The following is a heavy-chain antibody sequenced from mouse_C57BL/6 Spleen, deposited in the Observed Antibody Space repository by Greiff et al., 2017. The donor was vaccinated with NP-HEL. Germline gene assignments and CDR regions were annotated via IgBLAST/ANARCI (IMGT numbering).Heavy chain of an antibody. CDR1: GYTFTDYN. J-gene: IGHJ2*01. CDR3: AREGGYPTYYCDY. CDR2: INPNNGGT. D-gene: IGHD1-1*02. Sequence: EVQLQESGPELVKPGASVKMSCKASGYTFTDYNMHWVKQSHGKSLEWIGYINPNNGGTSYNQKFKGKATLTVNKSSSTAYMELRSLTSEDSAVYYCAREGGYPTYYCDYWGQGTTLTVSS. V-gene: IGHV1-22*01.